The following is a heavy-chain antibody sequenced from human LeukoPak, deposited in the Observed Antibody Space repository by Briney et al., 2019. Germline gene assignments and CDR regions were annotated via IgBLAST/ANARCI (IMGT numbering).Heavy chain of an antibody. V-gene: IGHV4-59*01. J-gene: IGHJ4*02. CDR2: IYYSGST. D-gene: IGHD4-23*01. CDR1: GGSISSYS. Sequence: PSETQSLTCTVSGGSISSYSWNWIRQPPGKGLEWIGYIYYSGSTNYNPSLKSRVTTSVDTSKNQFSLKLSSVTAADTAVYYCARDTGTVVDYWGQGTLVTVSS. CDR3: ARDTGTVVDY.